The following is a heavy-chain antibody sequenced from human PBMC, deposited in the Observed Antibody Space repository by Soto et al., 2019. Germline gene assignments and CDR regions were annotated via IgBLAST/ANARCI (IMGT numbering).Heavy chain of an antibody. Sequence: GGSLRLSCAASGFTFSNAWMNWVRQAPGKGLEWVGRIKSKTDGGTTDYAAPVKGRFTISRDDSKNTLYLQMNSLKTEDTAVYYCTTAFFSWELIFDYWGQGTLVTVSS. CDR3: TTAFFSWELIFDY. J-gene: IGHJ4*02. CDR1: GFTFSNAW. CDR2: IKSKTDGGTT. D-gene: IGHD1-26*01. V-gene: IGHV3-15*07.